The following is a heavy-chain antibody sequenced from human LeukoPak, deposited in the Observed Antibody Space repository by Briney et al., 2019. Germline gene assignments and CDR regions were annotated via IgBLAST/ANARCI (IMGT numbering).Heavy chain of an antibody. D-gene: IGHD6-19*01. Sequence: PSETLSLTCTVSGYSISSGYYWGWIRQPPGKGLEWIGSIYHSGSTYYNPSLKSRVAISVDTSKNQFSLKLSSVTAADTAVYYCARVQQWLVPEAFDIWGQGTMVTVSS. J-gene: IGHJ3*02. CDR3: ARVQQWLVPEAFDI. CDR1: GYSISSGYY. V-gene: IGHV4-38-2*02. CDR2: IYHSGST.